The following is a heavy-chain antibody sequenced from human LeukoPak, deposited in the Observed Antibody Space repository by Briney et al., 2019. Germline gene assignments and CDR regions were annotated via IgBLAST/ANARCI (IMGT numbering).Heavy chain of an antibody. CDR2: ISYSGNT. J-gene: IGHJ3*01. CDR3: ARDFLRTASPDAFDF. Sequence: SETLSLTCTVSGGSISSYYWTWIRQPPGKGLEWIGHISYSGNTYYNPSLKSRVTLSVDASKNQFSLNLTSVTAADTAIYYCARDFLRTASPDAFDFWGQGTMVTVSS. D-gene: IGHD2-21*02. CDR1: GGSISSYY. V-gene: IGHV4-59*06.